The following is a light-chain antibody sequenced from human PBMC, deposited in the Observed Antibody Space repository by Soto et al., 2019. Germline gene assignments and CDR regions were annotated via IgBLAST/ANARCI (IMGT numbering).Light chain of an antibody. CDR1: SSNIEIYY. CDR2: RNN. CDR3: AVWDGSLRGVL. Sequence: QSVLTQQPSASGTPGQRVTISCSGSSSNIEIYYVYWYQQLPGMAPKLLIYRNNQRPSGVPDRFSGSKSGTSASLAISGLRSEDEADYYCAVWDGSLRGVLFGGGTKLTVL. J-gene: IGLJ2*01. V-gene: IGLV1-47*01.